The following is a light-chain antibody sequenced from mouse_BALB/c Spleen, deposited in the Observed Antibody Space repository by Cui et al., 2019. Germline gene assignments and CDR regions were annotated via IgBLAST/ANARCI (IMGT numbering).Light chain of an antibody. V-gene: IGKV4-59*01. Sequence: QIALTQSPAIMSASPGEKVTMTCSASSSVSYMHWYQQKSGTSPKRWIYDTSKLASGVPARFSGSGSGTSYSLIISSMEAEDAATYYCQQWSSNPPTFGGGTKLEIK. J-gene: IGKJ2*01. CDR3: QQWSSNPPT. CDR2: DTS. CDR1: SSVSY.